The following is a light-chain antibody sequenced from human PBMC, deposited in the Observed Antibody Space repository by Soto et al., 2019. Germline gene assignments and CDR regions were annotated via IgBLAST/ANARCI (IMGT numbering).Light chain of an antibody. CDR1: QSLLHDNGYNY. Sequence: IVMTQSPLSLPVTPGEPASISCRSSQSLLHDNGYNYLNWYLQKPGQSPQLLIYLGSDRSSGVPDRVSGSGSGTDFILTISRVEAEDVGVYYCMQALETPITFGQGTRLEIK. V-gene: IGKV2-28*01. J-gene: IGKJ5*01. CDR2: LGS. CDR3: MQALETPIT.